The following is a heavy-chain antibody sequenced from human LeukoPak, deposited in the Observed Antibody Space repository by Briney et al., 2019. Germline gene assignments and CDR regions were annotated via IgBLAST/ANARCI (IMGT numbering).Heavy chain of an antibody. CDR1: GGSFSGYY. CDR2: INHSGST. Sequence: SETLSLTCAVYGGSFSGYYWSWIRQPPGKGLEWIGVINHSGSTNYNPSLKSRVTISVDTSKNQSSLKLSSVTAADTAVYYCARGVPAHQSIAAAGIGFDYWGQGTLVTVSS. V-gene: IGHV4-34*01. CDR3: ARGVPAHQSIAAAGIGFDY. J-gene: IGHJ4*02. D-gene: IGHD6-13*01.